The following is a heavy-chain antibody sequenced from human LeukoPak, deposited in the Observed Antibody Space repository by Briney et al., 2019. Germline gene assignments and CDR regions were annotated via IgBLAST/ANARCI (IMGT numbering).Heavy chain of an antibody. D-gene: IGHD2-15*01. Sequence: APSVNVSCTASGYTFTSYEINWVRQAPGQGLEWRGWMNPNSGNTGYAQKFQGRVTMTRNTSISTAYMELSSLRSEDTAVYYCARGGGDGSGGWFDPWGQGALVTVSS. V-gene: IGHV1-8*01. J-gene: IGHJ5*02. CDR3: ARGGGDGSGGWFDP. CDR2: MNPNSGNT. CDR1: GYTFTSYE.